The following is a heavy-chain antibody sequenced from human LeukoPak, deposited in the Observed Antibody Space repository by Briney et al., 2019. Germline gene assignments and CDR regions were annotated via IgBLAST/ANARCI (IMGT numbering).Heavy chain of an antibody. CDR3: TTTGDSSGYYYA. CDR2: ISGSGDTP. CDR1: GFSFSSYA. J-gene: IGHJ5*02. D-gene: IGHD3-22*01. V-gene: IGHV3-23*01. Sequence: GGSLRLSCAASGFSFSSYAMNWVRQAPGKGLEWVSAISGSGDTPYYADSVKGRFTISRDNFKNTLYLQMNSLKTEDTAVYYCTTTGDSSGYYYAWGQGTLVTVSS.